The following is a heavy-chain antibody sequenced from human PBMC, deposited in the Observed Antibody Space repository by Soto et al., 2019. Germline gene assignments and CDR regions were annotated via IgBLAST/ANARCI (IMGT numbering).Heavy chain of an antibody. CDR3: ASYGDYVEY. D-gene: IGHD4-17*01. J-gene: IGHJ4*02. Sequence: PSGTLSLTCTVSGGSISSYYWSWIRQPPGKGLEWIGYIYYSGSTNYNPSLKSRVTISVDTSKNQFSLKLSSVTAADTAVYYCASYGDYVEYWGQGTLVTVSS. CDR1: GGSISSYY. CDR2: IYYSGST. V-gene: IGHV4-59*01.